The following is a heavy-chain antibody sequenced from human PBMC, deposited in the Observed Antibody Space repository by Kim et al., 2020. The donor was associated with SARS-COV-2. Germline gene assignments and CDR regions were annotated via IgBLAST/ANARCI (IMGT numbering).Heavy chain of an antibody. J-gene: IGHJ5*02. V-gene: IGHV4-34*01. CDR2: SNHLGGT. CDR3: ARLGGNTQMGYNWFDP. Sequence: SETLSLTCAVHGGSLSGSYWSWSRQPPGKGLEWIGESNHLGGTNYNPSLKRRVTISVDTATNQFSLRLSSVTAADTAVYYCARLGGNTQMGYNWFDPWGQGTLVTVSS. D-gene: IGHD1-26*01. CDR1: GGSLSGSY.